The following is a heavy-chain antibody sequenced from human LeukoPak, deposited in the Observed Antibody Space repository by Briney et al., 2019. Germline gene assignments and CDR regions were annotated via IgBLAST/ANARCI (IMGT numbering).Heavy chain of an antibody. Sequence: PSETLSLTCAVYGGSSSGYYWSWIRQPPGKGRGWIGEINHSGSTNYNPSLKSRVTISVDTSKNQFSLKLSSVTAADTAVYYCARKGSNKNYYDSSGYYYPFDYWGQGTLVTVSS. J-gene: IGHJ4*02. CDR1: GGSSSGYY. CDR2: INHSGST. CDR3: ARKGSNKNYYDSSGYYYPFDY. D-gene: IGHD3-22*01. V-gene: IGHV4-34*01.